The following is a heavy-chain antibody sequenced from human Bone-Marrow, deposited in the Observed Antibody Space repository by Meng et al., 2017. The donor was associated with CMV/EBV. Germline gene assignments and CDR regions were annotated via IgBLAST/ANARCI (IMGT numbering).Heavy chain of an antibody. D-gene: IGHD2-2*01. CDR3: TRQQYQLLSNRNWFDP. CDR1: GFTFSGSA. Sequence: GESLKISCAASGFTFSGSAMHWVRQASGKGLEWVGRIRSKANSYATAYAASVKGRFTISRDDSKNTAYLQMNSLKTEDTAVYYCTRQQYQLLSNRNWFDPWGQGNLVIVSS. J-gene: IGHJ5*02. CDR2: IRSKANSYAT. V-gene: IGHV3-73*01.